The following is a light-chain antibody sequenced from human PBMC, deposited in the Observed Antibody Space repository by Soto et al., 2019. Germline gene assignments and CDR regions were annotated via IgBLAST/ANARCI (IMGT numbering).Light chain of an antibody. V-gene: IGKV3-20*01. J-gene: IGKJ1*01. Sequence: DIVLTQSPGTLYLSPGERATLSCTASQSVSSSYLAWYQQRPGQAPRLLIYGASSRATGIPDRFSGSGSGTDFTLTISRLEPEDFAVYYCQQYGNSPWTFGQGTKVEI. CDR3: QQYGNSPWT. CDR1: QSVSSSY. CDR2: GAS.